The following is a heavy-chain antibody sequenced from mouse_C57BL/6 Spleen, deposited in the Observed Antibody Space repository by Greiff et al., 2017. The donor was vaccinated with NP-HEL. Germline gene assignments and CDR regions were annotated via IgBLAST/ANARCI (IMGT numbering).Heavy chain of an antibody. J-gene: IGHJ2*01. D-gene: IGHD4-1*01. CDR3: ARSGWDGDY. Sequence: QVQLKESGAELVKPGASVKISCKASGYAFSSYWMNWVKQRPGKGLEWIGQIYPGDGDTNYNGKFKGNATLTAAKSSSTAYMQLSRLTSEDSAVYFCARSGWDGDYWGQGTTLTVSS. V-gene: IGHV1-80*01. CDR1: GYAFSSYW. CDR2: IYPGDGDT.